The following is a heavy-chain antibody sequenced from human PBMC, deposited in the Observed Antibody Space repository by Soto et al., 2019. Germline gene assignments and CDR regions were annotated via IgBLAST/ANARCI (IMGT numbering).Heavy chain of an antibody. CDR1: GGTFSNYA. V-gene: IGHV1-69*12. CDR2: IIPIFGTA. Sequence: QVQLVQSGAEVKKPGSSVKVSCKASGGTFSNYAISWVRQAPGQGLEWMGGIIPIFGTANYAQKFQGRVTITADGSTSTAYMELSSLRSEDTAVYYCATQHDYGGNYYYYGMDVWGQGTTVTVSS. CDR3: ATQHDYGGNYYYYGMDV. D-gene: IGHD4-17*01. J-gene: IGHJ6*02.